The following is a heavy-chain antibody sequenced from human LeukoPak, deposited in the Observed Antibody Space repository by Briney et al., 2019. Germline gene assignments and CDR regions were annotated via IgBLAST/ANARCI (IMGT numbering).Heavy chain of an antibody. D-gene: IGHD5-12*01. CDR3: AREGYPTRNRNWFDP. CDR2: INPNSGGT. CDR1: GYTFTGCY. J-gene: IGHJ5*02. Sequence: GASVKVSCKASGYTFTGCYMHWVRQAPGQGLEWMGWINPNSGGTNYAQKFQGRVTMTRDTSISTAYMELSRLRSGDTAVYYCAREGYPTRNRNWFDPWGQGTLVTVSS. V-gene: IGHV1-2*02.